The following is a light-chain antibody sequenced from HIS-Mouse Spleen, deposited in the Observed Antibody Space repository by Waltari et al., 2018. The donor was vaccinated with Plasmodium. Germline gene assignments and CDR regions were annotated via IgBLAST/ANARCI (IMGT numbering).Light chain of an antibody. Sequence: EIVLTQSPATLSLSPGERATLSCRASQSVSSHLAWYQQKPGQAPRLLIYDASTRATGIPARFSGSGSGTDFTLTISSLEPEDFALYYCQQRSNWPPTFGQGTRLEIK. V-gene: IGKV3-11*01. CDR2: DAS. CDR3: QQRSNWPPT. CDR1: QSVSSH. J-gene: IGKJ5*01.